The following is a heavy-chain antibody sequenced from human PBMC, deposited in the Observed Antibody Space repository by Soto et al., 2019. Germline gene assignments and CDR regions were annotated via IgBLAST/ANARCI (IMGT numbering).Heavy chain of an antibody. J-gene: IGHJ4*02. V-gene: IGHV3-33*01. CDR3: ARDRGYGGNYVFDF. CDR2: IWYNGNNY. D-gene: IGHD4-4*01. CDR1: GFTFSTYG. Sequence: GASLRLSGTTSGFTFSTYGMHWVGQSPGKGLEWVATIWYNGNNYYYKDYIKGRLAVSRDNSKNTVLLQMNTLRAEDTATYYCARDRGYGGNYVFDFWGLGTLVTVSS.